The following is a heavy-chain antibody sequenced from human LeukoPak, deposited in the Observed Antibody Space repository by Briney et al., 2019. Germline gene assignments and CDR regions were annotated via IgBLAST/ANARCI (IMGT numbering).Heavy chain of an antibody. Sequence: ASVKVSCKASGYTFSNYYMHWVRQAPGQGLEWMGLINPTGTGTNYAKKFRGRVTPTRDTSTTTVYMELSSLRSEDSAVYYCAREESGGYFDYWGQGTLVTVSS. V-gene: IGHV1-46*01. D-gene: IGHD2-8*02. CDR1: GYTFSNYY. CDR3: AREESGGYFDY. CDR2: INPTGTGT. J-gene: IGHJ4*02.